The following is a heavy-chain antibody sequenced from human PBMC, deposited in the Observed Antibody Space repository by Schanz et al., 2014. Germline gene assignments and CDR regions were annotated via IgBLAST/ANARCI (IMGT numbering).Heavy chain of an antibody. D-gene: IGHD3-10*01. V-gene: IGHV3-53*04. CDR2: MYSSGST. Sequence: EVQLLESGGGLVQPGGSLRLSCAASGLTVSNSYLHWVRQAPGKGLEWVSTMYSSGSTYYADSVRGRFTISRDNSMNTVYLQMNSLRSDDAAVYYCARAQGVIRLYYGVDVWGRGTTVTVSS. CDR1: GLTVSNSY. CDR3: ARAQGVIRLYYGVDV. J-gene: IGHJ6*02.